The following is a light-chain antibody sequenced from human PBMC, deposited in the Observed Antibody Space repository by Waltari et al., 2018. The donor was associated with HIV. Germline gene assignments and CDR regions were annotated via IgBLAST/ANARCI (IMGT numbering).Light chain of an antibody. Sequence: EIVLTQSPATLSLSPGERATLSCRASQSVSSYVAWYQQKPGQAPRLLIYDASNRATGIPARFSGSGSGTDFTLTISGLEPEDFAAYYCQQRSKWPSITFGQGTRLEIK. J-gene: IGKJ5*01. V-gene: IGKV3-11*01. CDR1: QSVSSY. CDR2: DAS. CDR3: QQRSKWPSIT.